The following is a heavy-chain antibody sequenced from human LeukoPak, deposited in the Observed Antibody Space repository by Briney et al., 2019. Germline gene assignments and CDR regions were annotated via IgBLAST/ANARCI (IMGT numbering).Heavy chain of an antibody. CDR2: TYYWSTWYN. CDR3: ARRLTQYDCFDP. V-gene: IGHV6-1*01. J-gene: IGHJ5*02. Sequence: SQTLSLTCAISGDSVSSNSVTWNWIRQSPSRGLEWLGWTYYWSTWYNDYAVSVRGRITVNPDTSKNQFSLHLNSVTPEDTAVYYCARRLTQYDCFDPWGQGILVTVSS. D-gene: IGHD2-2*01. CDR1: GDSVSSNSVT.